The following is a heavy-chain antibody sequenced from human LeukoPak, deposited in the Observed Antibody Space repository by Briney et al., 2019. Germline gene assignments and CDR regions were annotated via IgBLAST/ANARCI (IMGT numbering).Heavy chain of an antibody. V-gene: IGHV4-39*07. CDR3: ARDHGSSNWFYY. CDR2: IYYTGST. D-gene: IGHD6-13*01. Sequence: PSETLSLTCTVSGGSISSNHYYWGWVRQPPGKELEWIGTIYYTGSTSYNPSLKSRVTISVDTSKSHFSLKLSSVTAADTAVYHCARDHGSSNWFYYWGQGTLVTVSS. J-gene: IGHJ4*02. CDR1: GGSISSNHYY.